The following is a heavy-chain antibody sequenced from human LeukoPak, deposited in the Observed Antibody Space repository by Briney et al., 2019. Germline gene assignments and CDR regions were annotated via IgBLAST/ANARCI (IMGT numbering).Heavy chain of an antibody. CDR3: ARQAGLYYYDSGGGAFDI. Sequence: GESLKISCMGSGYSFNHYWIGWVRQMPGKGLEWMGIIYPLDSDSRYSPSFQGQVTISADKSISTAYLQWSSLKASDTAMYYCARQAGLYYYDSGGGAFDIWGQGTMVTVSS. CDR1: GYSFNHYW. V-gene: IGHV5-51*01. D-gene: IGHD3-22*01. CDR2: IYPLDSDS. J-gene: IGHJ3*02.